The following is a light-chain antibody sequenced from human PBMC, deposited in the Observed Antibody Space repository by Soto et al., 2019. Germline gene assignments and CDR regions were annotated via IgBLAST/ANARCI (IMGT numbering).Light chain of an antibody. J-gene: IGLJ2*01. CDR1: SSDIGGYNY. CDR3: VSYTIVSTLA. V-gene: IGLV2-14*03. CDR2: DVT. Sequence: QSALTQPASVSVSPGQSISITCTGTSSDIGGYNYVSWYQQHPGKAPKLITYDVTNRPPGVSNRFSGSKSGNTASLTISGLQADDEADYYCVSYTIVSTLAIGGGTKVTVL.